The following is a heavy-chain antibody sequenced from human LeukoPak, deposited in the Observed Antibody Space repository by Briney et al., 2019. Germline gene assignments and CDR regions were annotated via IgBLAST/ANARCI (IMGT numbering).Heavy chain of an antibody. Sequence: GGSLRLSCAASGFTLSSFWMSWVRQAPGKGLEWVANWKPDGSEKNYVDSVKGRFTISGDKAENSLFLQMNSLRVEDTAVYYWARGGGGSDYWGQGALVTVSS. V-gene: IGHV3-7*04. CDR3: ARGGGGSDY. J-gene: IGHJ4*02. D-gene: IGHD3-10*01. CDR2: WKPDGSEK. CDR1: GFTLSSFW.